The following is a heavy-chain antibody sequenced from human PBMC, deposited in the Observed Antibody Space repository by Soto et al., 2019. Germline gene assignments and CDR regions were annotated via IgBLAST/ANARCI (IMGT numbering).Heavy chain of an antibody. CDR2: ISSSSSTI. J-gene: IGHJ6*03. V-gene: IGHV3-11*01. D-gene: IGHD2-15*01. CDR3: ARFYCSGGPCYSLHYDYYYMDV. CDR1: GFTFSDYY. Sequence: QVQLVESGGGLVQPGGSLRLSCTVSGFTFSDYYLNWIRQAPGKGLEWVSYISSSSSTIYYADSVKGRFTISRDNAKSSLYLQMNSLSAEDTAVYYCARFYCSGGPCYSLHYDYYYMDVWGKGTTVTVCS.